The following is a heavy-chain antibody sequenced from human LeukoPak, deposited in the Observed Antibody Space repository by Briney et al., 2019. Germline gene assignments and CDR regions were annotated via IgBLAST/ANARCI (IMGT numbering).Heavy chain of an antibody. J-gene: IGHJ4*02. Sequence: ASVKVSCKVSGYTFTGYYMHRVRQAPGQGLEWMGRINPNSGGTNYAQKFQGRVTMTRETSISTAYMELSRLRSDDTAVYYCARAPLAKYCSSTSCYPYYFDYWGQGTLVTVSS. CDR1: GYTFTGYY. D-gene: IGHD2-2*01. CDR3: ARAPLAKYCSSTSCYPYYFDY. V-gene: IGHV1-2*06. CDR2: INPNSGGT.